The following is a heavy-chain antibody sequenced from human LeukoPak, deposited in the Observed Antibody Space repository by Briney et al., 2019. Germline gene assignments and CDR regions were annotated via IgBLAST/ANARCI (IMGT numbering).Heavy chain of an antibody. CDR3: AKDPRRLWFGELNSYFDY. J-gene: IGHJ4*02. V-gene: IGHV3-48*03. CDR2: ISSSGSTI. Sequence: GGSLRLSCAASGFTFSSYEMNWVRQAPGKGLEWVSYISSSGSTIHYADSVKGRFTISRDNSKYTLYLQMNSLRAEDTAVYYCAKDPRRLWFGELNSYFDYWGQGTLVPVSS. D-gene: IGHD3-10*01. CDR1: GFTFSSYE.